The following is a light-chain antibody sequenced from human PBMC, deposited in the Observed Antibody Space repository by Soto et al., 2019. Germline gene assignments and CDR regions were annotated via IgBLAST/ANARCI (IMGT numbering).Light chain of an antibody. CDR3: QQYDSSPIT. Sequence: FTHFQATLSLSPWSSPTLLYMASQFIHSRYLAWYQQKPGQAPRLLIYGASSRATGIPDRFSGSGSGTDFTLTITPLEPDDFVVYFCQQYDSSPITFGQGTRLEI. CDR2: GAS. CDR1: QFIHSRY. V-gene: IGKV3-20*01. J-gene: IGKJ5*01.